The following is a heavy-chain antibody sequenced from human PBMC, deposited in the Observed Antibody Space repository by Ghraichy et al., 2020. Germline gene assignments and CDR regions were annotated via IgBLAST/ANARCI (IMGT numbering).Heavy chain of an antibody. CDR2: IYHSGST. CDR3: ARYSPSPPSYYYGSDV. J-gene: IGHJ6*02. CDR1: GGSISSSNW. D-gene: IGHD6-13*01. V-gene: IGHV4-4*02. Sequence: SETLSLTCAVSGGSISSSNWWSWVRQPPGKGLEWIGEIYHSGSTNYNPSLKSRVTMSVEKSKSQFSLRLNSVTAADTAVYYCARYSPSPPSYYYGSDVWGQGTTVTVSS.